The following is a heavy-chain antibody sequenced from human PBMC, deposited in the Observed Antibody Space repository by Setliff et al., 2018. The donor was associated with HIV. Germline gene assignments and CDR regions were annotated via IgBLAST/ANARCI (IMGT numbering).Heavy chain of an antibody. D-gene: IGHD2-2*01. V-gene: IGHV4-59*11. CDR2: IHHSGGT. CDR1: YGSISGHY. J-gene: IGHJ6*03. Sequence: PSETLSLTCTVSYGSISGHYWTWIRQPPGKGLEWIGYIHHSGGTQYNPSLMSRLTMSVDSSKNQFSLSLSSVTAADTAVYYCVRGYCSSTTCYDDYYYMDVWGKGSTVTVSS. CDR3: VRGYCSSTTCYDDYYYMDV.